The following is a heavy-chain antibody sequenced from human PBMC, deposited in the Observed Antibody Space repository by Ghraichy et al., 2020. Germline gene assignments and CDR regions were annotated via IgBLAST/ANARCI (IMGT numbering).Heavy chain of an antibody. J-gene: IGHJ4*02. CDR1: GGSISSYY. D-gene: IGHD5-24*01. V-gene: IGHV4-59*08. Sequence: SETLSLTCTVSGGSISSYYWSWIRQPPEKGLEWIGYIYYSGSTNYNPSLKSRVTISVDTSKNQFSLKLSSVTAADTAVYYCARSRAGRDGYKYFDYWGQGTLVTVSS. CDR2: IYYSGST. CDR3: ARSRAGRDGYKYFDY.